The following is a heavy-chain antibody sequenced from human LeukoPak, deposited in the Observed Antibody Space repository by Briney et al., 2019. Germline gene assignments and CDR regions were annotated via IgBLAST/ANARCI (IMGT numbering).Heavy chain of an antibody. CDR2: ISAYNGNT. CDR3: ARGAIAAAGNNWFDP. V-gene: IGHV1-18*04. D-gene: IGHD6-13*01. Sequence: ASVKVSCKASGYTFTGYYMHWVRQAPGQGLEWMGWISAYNGNTNYAQKLQGRVTMTTDTSTSTAYMELRSLRSDDTAVYYCARGAIAAAGNNWFDPWGQGTLVTVSS. J-gene: IGHJ5*02. CDR1: GYTFTGYY.